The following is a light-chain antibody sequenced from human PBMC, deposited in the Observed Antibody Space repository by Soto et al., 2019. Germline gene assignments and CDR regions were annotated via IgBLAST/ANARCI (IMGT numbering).Light chain of an antibody. CDR1: QSISSY. CDR3: TQSYGSPPLT. V-gene: IGKV1-39*01. J-gene: IGKJ1*01. CDR2: ATS. Sequence: DIQMTQSPSSLSASVGDRVTITCRASQSISSYLNWYQQKPGKAPKLLIFATSSLQSGVPSRFSGSGSGTDVTLTITSLQPEDFATYYCTQSYGSPPLTFGQGTKVEIK.